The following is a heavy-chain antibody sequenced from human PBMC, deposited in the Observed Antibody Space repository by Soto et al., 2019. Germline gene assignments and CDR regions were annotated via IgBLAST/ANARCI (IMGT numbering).Heavy chain of an antibody. V-gene: IGHV1-8*01. Sequence: GASVKVSCKASGYTFTSYDINWVRQATGQGLEWMGWMNPNSGNTDYAQKLQGRVTMTTDTSTSTAYMELRSLRSDDTAVYYCARRLESVAGVNPQFDPWGQGTLVTVSS. CDR3: ARRLESVAGVNPQFDP. CDR1: GYTFTSYD. J-gene: IGHJ5*02. D-gene: IGHD6-19*01. CDR2: MNPNSGNT.